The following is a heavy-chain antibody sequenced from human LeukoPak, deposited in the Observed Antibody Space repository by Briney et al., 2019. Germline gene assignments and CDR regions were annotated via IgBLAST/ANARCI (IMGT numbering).Heavy chain of an antibody. Sequence: PSETLSLTCTVSGGSISSYYWSWIRQPPGKGLEWIGYIYYSGSTNYNPSLKSRVTISVDTSKNQFSLKLSSVTAADTAVYYCARDKYAYRAAFDIWGQGTMVTVSS. D-gene: IGHD2-2*01. V-gene: IGHV4-59*01. CDR1: GGSISSYY. CDR3: ARDKYAYRAAFDI. CDR2: IYYSGST. J-gene: IGHJ3*02.